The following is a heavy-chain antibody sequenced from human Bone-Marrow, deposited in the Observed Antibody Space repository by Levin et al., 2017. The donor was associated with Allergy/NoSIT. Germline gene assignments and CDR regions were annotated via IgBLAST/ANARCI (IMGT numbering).Heavy chain of an antibody. J-gene: IGHJ4*02. CDR3: ARDFRYSSGGNWYSAFDC. CDR1: GFTFSDHY. V-gene: IGHV3-72*01. CDR2: SRNKANSFTT. Sequence: PGGSLRLSCAASGFTFSDHYMDWVRQVPGRGLEWVARSRNKANSFTTDYAASVKGRFTVSRDDSKNSLYLQMNSLKAEDTAVYYCARDFRYSSGGNWYSAFDCWGQGTLVTVSS. D-gene: IGHD2-15*01.